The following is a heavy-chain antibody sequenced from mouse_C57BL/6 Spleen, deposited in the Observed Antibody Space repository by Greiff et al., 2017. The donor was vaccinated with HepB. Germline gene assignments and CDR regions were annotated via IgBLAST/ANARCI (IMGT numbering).Heavy chain of an antibody. Sequence: VHLVESGAELVKPGASVKMSCKASGYTFTTYPIEWMKQNHGKSLEWIGNFHPYNDDTKYNEKFKGKATLTVEKSSSTVYLELSRLTSDDSAVYYCARPYYDYGGFAYWGQGTLVTVSA. CDR2: FHPYNDDT. CDR1: GYTFTTYP. CDR3: ARPYYDYGGFAY. V-gene: IGHV1-47*01. J-gene: IGHJ3*01. D-gene: IGHD2-4*01.